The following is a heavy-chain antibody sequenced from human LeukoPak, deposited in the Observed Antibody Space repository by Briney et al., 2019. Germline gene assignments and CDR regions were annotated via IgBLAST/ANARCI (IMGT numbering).Heavy chain of an antibody. V-gene: IGHV3-23*01. CDR2: VSATGDST. Sequence: GGSLRLSCAASGFTFSSYAMSWVRQTPGKGLEWVSAVSATGDSTYYADSVKGRFTISRDDSKNTLFLQMNSLRAEDTAVYYCAKSGAFWSGYRSDYYYYMDVWGKGTTVTVSS. J-gene: IGHJ6*03. CDR3: AKSGAFWSGYRSDYYYYMDV. CDR1: GFTFSSYA. D-gene: IGHD3-3*01.